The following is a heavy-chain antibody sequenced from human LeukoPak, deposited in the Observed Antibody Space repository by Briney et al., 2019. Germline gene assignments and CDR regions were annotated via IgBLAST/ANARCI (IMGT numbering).Heavy chain of an antibody. D-gene: IGHD4-17*01. CDR3: AKETYGDPRPDDAFDI. CDR2: IRSKAYGGTT. CDR1: GFTFGDYA. V-gene: IGHV3-49*04. J-gene: IGHJ3*02. Sequence: PGGSLRLSCTASGFTFGDYAMSWVRQAPGKGLEWVGFIRSKAYGGTTEYAAPVKGRFTISRDDSKSIAYLQMNSLRAEDTAVYYCAKETYGDPRPDDAFDIWGQGTMVTVSS.